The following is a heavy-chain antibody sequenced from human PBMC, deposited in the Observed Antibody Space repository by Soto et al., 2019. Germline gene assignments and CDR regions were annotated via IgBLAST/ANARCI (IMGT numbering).Heavy chain of an antibody. V-gene: IGHV1-69*01. CDR3: ARGGKERFRGPGMDV. CDR2: IITFFGAA. CDR1: GGRFSTYA. D-gene: IGHD1-26*01. J-gene: IGHJ6*02. Sequence: QVQLVQSGAEVRKPGSSVRVSCKASGGRFSTYAFNWVRQAPGQGLEWLGGIITFFGAAMYAQKFQDRVTITPDELTTTAHMELSGLRSDDTAVYYCARGGKERFRGPGMDVWGQGTTVTVSS.